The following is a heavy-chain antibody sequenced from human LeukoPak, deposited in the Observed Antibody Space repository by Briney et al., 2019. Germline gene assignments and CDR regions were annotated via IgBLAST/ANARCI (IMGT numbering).Heavy chain of an antibody. J-gene: IGHJ5*02. CDR2: INHRGST. CDR1: GGSFSGYY. D-gene: IGHD6-6*01. CDR3: ARGYSSIAARESRWFDP. V-gene: IGHV4-34*01. Sequence: SETLSLTCAVYGGSFSGYYWSWIRQPPGKGLEWIGEINHRGSTNYNPSLKSRVTISVDTSKNQFSLKLSSVTAADTAVYYCARGYSSIAARESRWFDPWGQGTLVTVSS.